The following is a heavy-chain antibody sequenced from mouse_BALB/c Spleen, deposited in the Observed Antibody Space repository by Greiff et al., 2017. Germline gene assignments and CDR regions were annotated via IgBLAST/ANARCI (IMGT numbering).Heavy chain of an antibody. CDR3: AKCGERRYYYAMDY. D-gene: IGHD2-13*01. CDR1: GYTFTDYY. CDR2: VNPNNGGT. J-gene: IGHJ4*01. Sequence: EVQLQQSGPELVKPGASVKISCKASGYTFTDYYMNWVKQSHGKSLEWIGLVNPNNGGTSYNQKFKGKATLTVDKSSSTAYMELRSLTSEHSAVYSCAKCGERRYYYAMDYWGQGTSVTVSS. V-gene: IGHV1-26*01.